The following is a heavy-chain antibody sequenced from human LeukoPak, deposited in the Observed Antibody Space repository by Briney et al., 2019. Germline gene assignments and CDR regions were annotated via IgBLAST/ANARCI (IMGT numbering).Heavy chain of an antibody. CDR3: AKDGIAGRGYDP. J-gene: IGHJ5*02. D-gene: IGHD1-14*01. V-gene: IGHV3-23*01. CDR2: ISGSGGST. CDR1: GFTFSSYA. Sequence: GGSLRPSCAASGFTFSSYAMSWVRQAPGKGLEWVSAISGSGGSTYYADSVKGRFTISRDNSKNTLYLQMNSLRAEDTAVYYCAKDGIAGRGYDPWGQGTLVTVSS.